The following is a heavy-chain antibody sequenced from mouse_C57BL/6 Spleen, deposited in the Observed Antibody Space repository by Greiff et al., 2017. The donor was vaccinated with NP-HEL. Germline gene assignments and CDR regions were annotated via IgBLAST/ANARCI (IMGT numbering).Heavy chain of an antibody. J-gene: IGHJ2*01. CDR3: ARGYYGSSSSFDY. D-gene: IGHD1-1*01. V-gene: IGHV1-55*01. Sequence: QVQLQQSGAELVKPGASVKMSCKASGYTFTSYWITWVKQRPGQGLEWIGDIYPGSGSTNYNEKFKSKATLTVDTSSSTAYMQLSSLTSEDSAVYYCARGYYGSSSSFDYWGQGTTLTVSS. CDR1: GYTFTSYW. CDR2: IYPGSGST.